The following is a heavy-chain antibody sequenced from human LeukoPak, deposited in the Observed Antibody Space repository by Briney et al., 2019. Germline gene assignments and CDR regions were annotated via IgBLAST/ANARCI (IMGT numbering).Heavy chain of an antibody. J-gene: IGHJ6*03. CDR1: GFTFSSYG. CDR2: ISYDGSNK. D-gene: IGHD5-12*01. CDR3: AKPATIGPLYYYMDV. V-gene: IGHV3-30*18. Sequence: PGGSLRLSCAASGFTFSSYGMHWVRQAPGKGLEWVAVISYDGSNKYYADSVKGRFTISRDNSKNTLHLQMNSLRAEDTAVYYCAKPATIGPLYYYMDVWGKGTTVTVSS.